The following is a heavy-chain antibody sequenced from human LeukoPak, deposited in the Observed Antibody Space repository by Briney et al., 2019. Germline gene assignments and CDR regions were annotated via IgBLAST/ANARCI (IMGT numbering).Heavy chain of an antibody. CDR2: ISSSSSYI. J-gene: IGHJ5*02. CDR1: GFTFSSYS. CDR3: AKDRITGTPPNWFDP. V-gene: IGHV3-21*01. Sequence: GGSLRLSCAASGFTFSSYSMNWVRQAPGKGLEWVSSISSSSSYIYYADSVKGRFTISRDNAKNSLYLQMNSLRAEDTAVYYCAKDRITGTPPNWFDPWGQGTLVTVSS. D-gene: IGHD1-7*01.